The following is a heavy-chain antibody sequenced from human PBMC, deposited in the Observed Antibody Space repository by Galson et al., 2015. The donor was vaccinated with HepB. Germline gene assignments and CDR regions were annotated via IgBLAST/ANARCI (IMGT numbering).Heavy chain of an antibody. V-gene: IGHV3-23*01. CDR2: ISSSGGTT. D-gene: IGHD3-22*01. J-gene: IGHJ4*02. Sequence: SLRLSCAASGFTFGNYAMYWVRQPPGKGLEWVAGISSSGGTTYYADSVKGRFTISRDNSKSTLFLQLNNLRGEDTAVYYCAKDLRMTMIVVFAYLDSWGQGTLVTVSS. CDR1: GFTFGNYA. CDR3: AKDLRMTMIVVFAYLDS.